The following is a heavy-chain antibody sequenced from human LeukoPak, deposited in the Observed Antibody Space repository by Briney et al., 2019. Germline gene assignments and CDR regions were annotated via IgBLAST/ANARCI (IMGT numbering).Heavy chain of an antibody. V-gene: IGHV1-2*02. Sequence: GASVKVSCKASGYTFTGYYMHWVRQAPGQGLEWMGWINPNSGGTNYAQKFQGRVTMTRDTSISTAYMELSRLRSDDTAVYYCARDSSPSPKSYCSGGSCYLTNWGQGTLVTVSS. CDR1: GYTFTGYY. D-gene: IGHD2-15*01. CDR3: ARDSSPSPKSYCSGGSCYLTN. CDR2: INPNSGGT. J-gene: IGHJ4*02.